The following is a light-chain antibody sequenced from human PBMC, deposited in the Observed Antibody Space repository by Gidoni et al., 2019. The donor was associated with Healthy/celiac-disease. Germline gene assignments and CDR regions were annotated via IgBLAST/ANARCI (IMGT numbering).Light chain of an antibody. V-gene: IGLV3-21*02. CDR2: ADS. Sequence: SEVLNQPHSVSVAPGQTARITCGGNNIGSKSVHWYQQKPGQAPVLVVYADSDRTSGIPERFSGSNSGNTATLTISRVEAGDEADYYCQVWDSSSDHVVFGGGTKLPVL. J-gene: IGLJ2*01. CDR3: QVWDSSSDHVV. CDR1: NIGSKS.